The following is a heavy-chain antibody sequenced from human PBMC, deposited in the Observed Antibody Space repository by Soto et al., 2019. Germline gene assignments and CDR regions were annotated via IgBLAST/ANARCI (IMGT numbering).Heavy chain of an antibody. CDR3: ARLRVGIEQQLVIYYGMDV. V-gene: IGHV1-18*04. CDR2: ISAYNGNT. J-gene: IGHJ6*02. CDR1: GYTFTSYG. Sequence: QVQLVQSGAEVKKPGASVKVSCKASGYTFTSYGISWVRQAPGQGLEWMGWISAYNGNTNYAQKLQGRVTMTTDTSTRTAYMELRSLRSDDTAVYYCARLRVGIEQQLVIYYGMDVWGQGTTVTVSS. D-gene: IGHD6-13*01.